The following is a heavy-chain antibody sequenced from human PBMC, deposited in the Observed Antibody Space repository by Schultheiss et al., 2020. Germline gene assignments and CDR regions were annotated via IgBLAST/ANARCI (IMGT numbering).Heavy chain of an antibody. CDR3: ARGLGRYCSGGSCYSPYYYYYYGMDV. CDR1: GGSISSGYY. J-gene: IGHJ6*02. V-gene: IGHV4-38-2*02. D-gene: IGHD2-15*01. CDR2: IYHSGST. Sequence: SQTLSLTCTVSGGSISSGYYWGWIRQPPGKGLEWIGSIYHSGSTYYNPSLKSRVTISVDTSKNQFSLKLSSVTAADTAVYYCARGLGRYCSGGSCYSPYYYYYYGMDVWGQGTTVTVSS.